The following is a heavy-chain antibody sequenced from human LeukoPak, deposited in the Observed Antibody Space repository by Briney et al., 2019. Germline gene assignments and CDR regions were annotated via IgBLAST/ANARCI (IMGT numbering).Heavy chain of an antibody. V-gene: IGHV4-34*01. CDR2: INHSGST. CDR3: ARGTLKKGYYYYYMDV. CDR1: GGSFSGYY. Sequence: PSETLSLTCAVYGGSFSGYYWSWIRQPPGKGLEWIGEINHSGSTNYNPSLKSRVTISVDTSENQFSLKLSSVTAADTAVYYCARGTLKKGYYYYYMDVWGKGTTVTVSS. J-gene: IGHJ6*03.